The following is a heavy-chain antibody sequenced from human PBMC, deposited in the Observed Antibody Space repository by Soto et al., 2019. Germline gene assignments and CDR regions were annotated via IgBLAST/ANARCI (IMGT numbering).Heavy chain of an antibody. J-gene: IGHJ4*02. CDR3: ARHPSDILTGYSFGQEIDY. CDR2: MYYSGST. V-gene: IGHV4-39*01. Sequence: QLQLQESGPGLVKPSETLSLTCTVSGGSISSSSYYWGWIRQPPGKGLEWIGSMYYSGSTYYNPSLKSRVTISVDTSKNQFFLKLSSVTAADTAVYYCARHPSDILTGYSFGQEIDYWGQGTLVTVSS. D-gene: IGHD3-9*01. CDR1: GGSISSSSYY.